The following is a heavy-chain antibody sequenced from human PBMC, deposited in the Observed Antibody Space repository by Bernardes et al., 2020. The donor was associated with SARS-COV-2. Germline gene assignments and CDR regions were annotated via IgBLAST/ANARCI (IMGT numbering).Heavy chain of an antibody. Sequence: GGSLRLSRAASGFSFSEYYMSWIRQAPGKGLEWVSYISSGGSYRNYADSVKGRFTISRDNAKNSLYLQMNSLRAEDTAVYYCARGKADYFDFWDGYYLDRWGKGTLVPVSS. D-gene: IGHD3-3*01. V-gene: IGHV3-11*06. CDR1: GFSFSEYY. CDR2: ISSGGSYR. CDR3: ARGKADYFDFWDGYYLDR. J-gene: IGHJ5*02.